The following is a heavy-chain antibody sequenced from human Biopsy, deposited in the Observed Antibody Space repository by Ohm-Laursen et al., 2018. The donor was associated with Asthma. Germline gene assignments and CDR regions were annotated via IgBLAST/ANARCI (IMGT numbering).Heavy chain of an antibody. D-gene: IGHD2-15*01. CDR1: GYIFTEYS. CDR3: ARDRGYCSGGTCPNWFDP. CDR2: INPNSGAT. J-gene: IGHJ5*02. Sequence: ASVKVSCKASGYIFTEYSMNWVRQAPGQGLEWMGRINPNSGATKYAQQFQGRVTVTRDTSISTAFMELSRLRSDDTAVYYCARDRGYCSGGTCPNWFDPWGQGTLVTVSS. V-gene: IGHV1-2*06.